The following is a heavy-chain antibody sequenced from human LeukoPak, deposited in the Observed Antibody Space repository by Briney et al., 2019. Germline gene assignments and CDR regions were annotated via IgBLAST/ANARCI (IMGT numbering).Heavy chain of an antibody. CDR1: GGTFSSYA. CDR2: IIPIFGTA. Sequence: GSSVKVSYKASGGTFSSYAISWVRQAPGQGLEWMGGIIPIFGTANYAQKFQGRVTITADKSTSTAYMELSSLRSEDTAVYYCARMGSSWPKYYYYYYMDVWGKGTTVTVSS. D-gene: IGHD6-13*01. J-gene: IGHJ6*03. CDR3: ARMGSSWPKYYYYYYMDV. V-gene: IGHV1-69*06.